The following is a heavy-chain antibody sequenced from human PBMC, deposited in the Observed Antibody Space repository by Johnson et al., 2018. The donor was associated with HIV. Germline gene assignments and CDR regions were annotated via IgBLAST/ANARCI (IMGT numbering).Heavy chain of an antibody. CDR2: IRYDGSNK. J-gene: IGHJ3*02. D-gene: IGHD5-18*01. CDR1: GFTFSSYG. V-gene: IGHV3-30*02. CDR3: AKDMGVDTAMHPWAFDI. Sequence: QMLLVESGGGVVQPGGSLRLSCAASGFTFSSYGMHLVRQAPGKGLEWVAFIRYDGSNKYYADSVKGRFTISRDNSKNTLYLQMNSLRAEDTAVYYCAKDMGVDTAMHPWAFDIWGQGTMVTVSS.